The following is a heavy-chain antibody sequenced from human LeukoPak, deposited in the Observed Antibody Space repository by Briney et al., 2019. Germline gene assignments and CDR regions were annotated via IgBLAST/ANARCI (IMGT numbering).Heavy chain of an antibody. CDR3: ARGRRWLNYYYYYMDV. D-gene: IGHD5-12*01. V-gene: IGHV3-21*01. CDR2: ISSSSSYI. Sequence: GGSLRLSCAASGFTFSSYSMNWVRQAPGKGLEWVSSISSSSSYIYYADSVKGRFTISRDNAKNSLYLQMNSLRAEDTAVYYCARGRRWLNYYYYYMDVWGKGTTVTVSS. J-gene: IGHJ6*03. CDR1: GFTFSSYS.